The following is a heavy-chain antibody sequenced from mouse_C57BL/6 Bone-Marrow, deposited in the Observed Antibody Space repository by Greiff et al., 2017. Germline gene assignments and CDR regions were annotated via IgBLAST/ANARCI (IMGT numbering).Heavy chain of an antibody. V-gene: IGHV1-64*01. CDR2: IHPNSGST. CDR3: ARCGDSSYDCTWFAY. Sequence: VQLQQPGAELVKPGASVKLSCKASGYTFTSYWMHWVKQRPGQGLEWIGMIHPNSGSTNYNEKFKSKATLTVDKSSSTAYMQLSSLTSEDSAVYYGARCGDSSYDCTWFAYWGQGTLVTVSA. D-gene: IGHD1-1*01. J-gene: IGHJ3*01. CDR1: GYTFTSYW.